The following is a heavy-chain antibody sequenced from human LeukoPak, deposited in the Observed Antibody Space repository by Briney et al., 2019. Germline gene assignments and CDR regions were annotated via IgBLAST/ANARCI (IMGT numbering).Heavy chain of an antibody. D-gene: IGHD1-14*01. Sequence: GGSLRLSCAASGFSFSTYYVNCVRQAPGKGLEWVSCISSSSTYIYYSDSVRGRFAISRDNAKNSLYLRMNSLRAEDTAVYYCVRENHGSFDYWGQGSLVTVSS. CDR2: ISSSSTYI. CDR1: GFSFSTYY. V-gene: IGHV3-21*01. CDR3: VRENHGSFDY. J-gene: IGHJ4*02.